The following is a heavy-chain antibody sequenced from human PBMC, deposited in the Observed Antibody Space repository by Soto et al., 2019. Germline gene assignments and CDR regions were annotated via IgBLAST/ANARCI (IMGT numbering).Heavy chain of an antibody. Sequence: GASVKDSCRASGCTFTSYYMHGVRQAPGQGLEWMGIINPSGGSTSYAQRFQGRVTMTRDTSTSTVYMELSSLRSEDTAVYYCARDQVLDVWGKGTTVTVSS. CDR2: INPSGGST. CDR3: ARDQVLDV. D-gene: IGHD3-10*01. V-gene: IGHV1-46*03. CDR1: GCTFTSYY. J-gene: IGHJ6*04.